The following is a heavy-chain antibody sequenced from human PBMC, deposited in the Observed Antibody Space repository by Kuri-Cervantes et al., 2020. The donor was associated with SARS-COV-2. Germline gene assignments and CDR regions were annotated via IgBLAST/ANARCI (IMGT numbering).Heavy chain of an antibody. D-gene: IGHD3-3*01. CDR1: GFTFSDCY. CDR3: ARDPSTIFGVVIIPVDGGFDY. CDR2: ISRSGSTI. J-gene: IGHJ4*02. V-gene: IGHV3-11*04. Sequence: GESLKISCAASGFTFSDCYMSWIRQAPGKGLEWVSYISRSGSTIYYADSVKGRFTISRDNAKNSLYLQMNSPRAEDTAVYYCARDPSTIFGVVIIPVDGGFDYWGQGTLVTVSS.